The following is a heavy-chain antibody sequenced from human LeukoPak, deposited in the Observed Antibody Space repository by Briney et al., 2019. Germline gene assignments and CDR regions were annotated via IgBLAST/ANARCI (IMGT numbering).Heavy chain of an antibody. D-gene: IGHD3-9*01. CDR3: AKAPYYDILTGYYNAPYYYYMDV. CDR2: ISGSGGST. Sequence: PGGSLRLSCAASGFTFSSYAMSWVRQAPGKGLEWVSAISGSGGSTYYADSVKGRFTISRDNSKNTLYLQMNSLRAEDTAVYYCAKAPYYDILTGYYNAPYYYYMDVWGKGTTVTVSS. J-gene: IGHJ6*03. V-gene: IGHV3-23*01. CDR1: GFTFSSYA.